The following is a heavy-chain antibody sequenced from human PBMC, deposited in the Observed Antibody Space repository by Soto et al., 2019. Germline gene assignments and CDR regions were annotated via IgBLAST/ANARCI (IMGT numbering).Heavy chain of an antibody. V-gene: IGHV3-74*01. CDR2: INSDSSSK. J-gene: IGHJ4*02. Sequence: PGGSLRLSCAASGFTFSSYWMHWVRQAPGKGLVWVSRINSDSSSKSYADSVKGRFTISRDNAKNSLYLQMNSLRDEDTAVYYCARDSYTALTSPDYWGQGTLVTVSS. CDR1: GFTFSSYW. CDR3: ARDSYTALTSPDY. D-gene: IGHD3-16*01.